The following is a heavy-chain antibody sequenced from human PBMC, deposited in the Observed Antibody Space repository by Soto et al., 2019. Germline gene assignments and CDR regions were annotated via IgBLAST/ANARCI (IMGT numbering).Heavy chain of an antibody. V-gene: IGHV3-23*01. CDR1: GFTFSSYA. CDR2: ISGSGDNT. Sequence: GGSLRLSCAASGFTFSSYAMSWVRQAPGKGLEWVSAISGSGDNTYYPDSVKGRFTISRDNARNTLYLQMNSLRAEDTAVYYCARASNYYYYGTDVWGQGTTVTVSS. J-gene: IGHJ6*02. CDR3: ARASNYYYYGTDV.